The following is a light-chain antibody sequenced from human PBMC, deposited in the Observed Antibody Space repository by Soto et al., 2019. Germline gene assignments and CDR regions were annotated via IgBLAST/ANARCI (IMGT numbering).Light chain of an antibody. CDR3: SSYTSSSSLYVV. Sequence: QSVLTQPASVSGSPGQSITISCTGTSSDVGGYNYVSWYQQHPGKARKLMIYDVSNRPSGVSNRFSGSKSGNTASLTSSGHQAEDEADYYCSSYTSSSSLYVVFGGGTEVTVL. V-gene: IGLV2-14*01. CDR1: SSDVGGYNY. CDR2: DVS. J-gene: IGLJ2*01.